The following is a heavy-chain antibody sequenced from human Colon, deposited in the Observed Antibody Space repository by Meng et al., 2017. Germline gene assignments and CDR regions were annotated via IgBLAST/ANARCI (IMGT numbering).Heavy chain of an antibody. CDR3: ARGPLDY. J-gene: IGHJ4*02. V-gene: IGHV4-61*01. CDR1: GGSVSIGSYY. Sequence: VPLQESGPGLVSPSETLSLTCPVSGGSVSIGSYYWSWIRQPPGKGLEWIGYIYYTGSTNYNPSLKSRVTISVDTSKNQFSLKLSSVTAADTAVYYCARGPLDYWGQGTLVTVSS. CDR2: IYYTGST.